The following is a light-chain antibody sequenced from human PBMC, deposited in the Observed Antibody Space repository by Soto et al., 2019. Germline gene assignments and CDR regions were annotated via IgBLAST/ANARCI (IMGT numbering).Light chain of an antibody. CDR3: QQYLSIPRT. CDR1: QSVFYSSNNENF. CDR2: WAS. Sequence: DIVMTQSPDSLAVSLGERATINCKSSQSVFYSSNNENFLAWYQQKPGQPPKLLIYWASIRESGVPDRFSGSGSGTDFSLTIGSLKSEDGGVYYFQQYLSIPRTVGGGTKVEIK. V-gene: IGKV4-1*01. J-gene: IGKJ4*01.